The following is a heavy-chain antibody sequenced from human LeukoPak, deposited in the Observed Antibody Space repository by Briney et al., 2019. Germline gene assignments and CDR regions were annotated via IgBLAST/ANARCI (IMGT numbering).Heavy chain of an antibody. V-gene: IGHV3-23*01. CDR3: AKYSNYVYYYYGMDV. J-gene: IGHJ6*02. CDR2: ISGSGGST. CDR1: GFTFSSYA. D-gene: IGHD4-11*01. Sequence: GGSLRLSCAASGFTFSSYAMSWVRQAPGKGLEWVSAISGSGGSTYYADPVKGRFTISRDNSKNTLYLQMNSLRAEDTAVYYCAKYSNYVYYYYGMDVWGQGTTVTVSS.